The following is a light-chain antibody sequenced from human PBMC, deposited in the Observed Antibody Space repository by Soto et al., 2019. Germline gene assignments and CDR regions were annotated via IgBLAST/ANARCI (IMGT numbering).Light chain of an antibody. CDR1: QSVLHRSKRKNY. CDR3: QQYYSGRT. V-gene: IGKV4-1*01. Sequence: DIVMTQSPDSLAVSLGERTTINCRSSQSVLHRSKRKNYLAWYQQKAGQPPKLLISWASTRESGVPDRFSGSRSGTDFTLTISSLQAEDVATYYCQQYYSGRTFGQGTKVEI. CDR2: WAS. J-gene: IGKJ1*01.